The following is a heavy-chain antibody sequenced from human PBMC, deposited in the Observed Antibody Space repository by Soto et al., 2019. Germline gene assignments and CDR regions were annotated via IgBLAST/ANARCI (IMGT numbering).Heavy chain of an antibody. V-gene: IGHV3-30-3*01. D-gene: IGHD3-3*01. CDR3: ARGKSSYDFWGGPFHY. CDR2: ISYDGSNK. CDR1: GFTFSSYA. J-gene: IGHJ4*02. Sequence: QVQLVESGGGVVQPGRSLRLSCAASGFTFSSYAMHWVRQAPGKGLEWVAVISYDGSNKYYADSVKGRFTISRDNSKNTLYLQMNSLRAEDTAVYYCARGKSSYDFWGGPFHYWGQGTLVTVSS.